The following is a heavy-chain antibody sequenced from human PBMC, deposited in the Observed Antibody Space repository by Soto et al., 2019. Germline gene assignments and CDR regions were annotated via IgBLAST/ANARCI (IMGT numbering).Heavy chain of an antibody. J-gene: IGHJ4*02. D-gene: IGHD2-21*01. CDR3: AVSDDVIIHEGPSSFC. CDR1: GGTFSSYT. V-gene: IGHV1-69*02. Sequence: QVQLVQSGAEVKKPGSSVKVSCKASGGTFSSYTFIWVRQAPGQGLEWMGRIIPIIGKATSAQNFQGRVTITADKSTSTANLELSSLRSEDTGVYYCAVSDDVIIHEGPSSFCWGQGTLVTVSS. CDR2: IIPIIGKA.